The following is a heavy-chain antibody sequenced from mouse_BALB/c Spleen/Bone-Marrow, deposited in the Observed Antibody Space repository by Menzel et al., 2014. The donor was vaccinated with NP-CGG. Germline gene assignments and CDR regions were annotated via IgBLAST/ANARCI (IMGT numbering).Heavy chain of an antibody. CDR3: ARHSGSTSYYYTMDY. CDR1: GFTFSSFA. D-gene: IGHD1-1*01. Sequence: EVQLVESGGGLVKPGGSLKLSCAASGFTFSSFAMSWVRPTPEKRLEWVATISSGGSYTYYPDSVKGRFTISRDNAKNTLYLQMSSLRSEDTAMYYCARHSGSTSYYYTMDYWGQGTSVTVSS. J-gene: IGHJ4*01. V-gene: IGHV5-9-3*01. CDR2: ISSGGSYT.